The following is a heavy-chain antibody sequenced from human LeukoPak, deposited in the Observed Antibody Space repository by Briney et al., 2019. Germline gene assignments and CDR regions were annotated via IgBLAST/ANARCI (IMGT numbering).Heavy chain of an antibody. CDR1: GYTFTRCY. J-gene: IGHJ4*02. CDR3: ARDQRSDYNYLPGY. V-gene: IGHV1-46*01. D-gene: IGHD5-24*01. CDR2: INPSGGST. Sequence: ASVRLSCKASGYTFTRCYMHWVRQAPGQGLEWMGMINPSGGSTDYAQNFQGRVTMTRDTSTSTVYMELSSLRSEDTAVYFCARDQRSDYNYLPGYWGQGTLVTVS.